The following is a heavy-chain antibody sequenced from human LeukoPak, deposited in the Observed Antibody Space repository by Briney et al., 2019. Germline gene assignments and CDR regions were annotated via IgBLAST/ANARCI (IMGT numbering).Heavy chain of an antibody. J-gene: IGHJ4*02. Sequence: SETLSLTCTVSGAAISSGRNYWGWIRQSPGKGLEWIASVYSGGNTQYNPSLQSRVSVSVDTSKNQLSMRLTSLTAADTAFYYCARHLSGTAMAHYFDHWGQGTVVTVSS. D-gene: IGHD5-18*01. CDR3: ARHLSGTAMAHYFDH. CDR1: GAAISSGRNY. V-gene: IGHV4-39*01. CDR2: VYSGGNT.